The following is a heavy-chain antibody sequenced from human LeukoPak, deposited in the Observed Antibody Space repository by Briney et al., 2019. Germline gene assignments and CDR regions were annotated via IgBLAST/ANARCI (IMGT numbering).Heavy chain of an antibody. V-gene: IGHV4-59*01. CDR2: IYYSGST. D-gene: IGHD3-10*01. CDR3: ARDRGGRDAFDI. J-gene: IGHJ3*02. Sequence: PSETLSLTCTVSGGSISSYYWSWIRQPPAKGQEWIGYIYYSGSTNYNPSLKSRVTISVDTSKNQFSLKLSSVTAADTAVYYCARDRGGRDAFDIWGQGTMVTVSS. CDR1: GGSISSYY.